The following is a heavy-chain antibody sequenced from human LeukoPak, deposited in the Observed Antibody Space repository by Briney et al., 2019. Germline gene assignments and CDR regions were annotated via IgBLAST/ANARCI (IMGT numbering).Heavy chain of an antibody. D-gene: IGHD3-10*01. Sequence: PSETLSLTCTVSGDSVSSSPYYWGWIRQPPGKGLEWIASIRHRGNTFYSPSFKSRVTISVDTSNNRLSLRLSSVTAADTAVYYCARLRDGRWLLEYWGQGTLVTVSS. V-gene: IGHV4-39*01. CDR1: GDSVSSSPYY. CDR3: ARLRDGRWLLEY. CDR2: IRHRGNT. J-gene: IGHJ4*02.